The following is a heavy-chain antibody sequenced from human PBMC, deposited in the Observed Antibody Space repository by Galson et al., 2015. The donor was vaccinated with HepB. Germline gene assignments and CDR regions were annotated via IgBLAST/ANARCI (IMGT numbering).Heavy chain of an antibody. CDR2: INPNSGGT. D-gene: IGHD2-15*01. V-gene: IGHV1-2*02. CDR3: ARGYCSGGSCNAFYYYYGMDV. Sequence: SVKVSCKASGYTFTGYYMHWVRQAPGQGLEWMGWINPNSGGTNYAQKFQGRVTMTRDTSISTAYMELSRLRSDDTAVYYCARGYCSGGSCNAFYYYYGMDVWGQGTTVTVSS. J-gene: IGHJ6*02. CDR1: GYTFTGYY.